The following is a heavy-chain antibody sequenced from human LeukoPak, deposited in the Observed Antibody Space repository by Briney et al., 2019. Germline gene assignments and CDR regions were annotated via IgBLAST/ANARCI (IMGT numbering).Heavy chain of an antibody. CDR2: INWNGGST. J-gene: IGHJ4*02. CDR3: ARASGYSYLIDY. Sequence: GGSLRLSCAASGFAFSSYAMSWVRQAPGKGLEWVSGINWNGGSTGYADSVKGRFTISRDNAKNSLYLQMNSLRAEDTALYYCARASGYSYLIDYWGQGTLVTVSS. V-gene: IGHV3-20*04. CDR1: GFAFSSYA. D-gene: IGHD5-18*01.